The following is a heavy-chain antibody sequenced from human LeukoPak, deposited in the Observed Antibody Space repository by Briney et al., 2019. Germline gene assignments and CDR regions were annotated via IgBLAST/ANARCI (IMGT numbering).Heavy chain of an antibody. CDR2: INSDGSFT. CDR3: AREVGATQLYFDY. Sequence: GGSLRLSCAASGFTFSSYWMHWVRQAPGKGLVWVSRINSDGSFTRYADSVKGRFTISRDNAKSTLYLQMSSLRAEDTAVYYCAREVGATQLYFDYWGQGALVTVSS. D-gene: IGHD1-26*01. CDR1: GFTFSSYW. V-gene: IGHV3-74*01. J-gene: IGHJ4*02.